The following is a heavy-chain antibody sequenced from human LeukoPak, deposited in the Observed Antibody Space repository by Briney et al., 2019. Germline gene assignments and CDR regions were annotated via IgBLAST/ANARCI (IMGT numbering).Heavy chain of an antibody. D-gene: IGHD1-7*01. J-gene: IGHJ6*03. Sequence: GASAKVSCKASGYTFASYGISWVRQAPGQGLEWMGWISAYNGNTNYAQKLQGRVTMTTDTSTSTAYMELRSLRSDDTAVYYCAREEGITGTTDYYYYMDVWGKGTTVTVSS. CDR1: GYTFASYG. V-gene: IGHV1-18*01. CDR3: AREEGITGTTDYYYYMDV. CDR2: ISAYNGNT.